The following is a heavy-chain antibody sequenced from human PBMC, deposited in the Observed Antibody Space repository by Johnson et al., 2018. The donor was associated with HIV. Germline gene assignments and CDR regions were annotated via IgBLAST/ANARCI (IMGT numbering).Heavy chain of an antibody. V-gene: IGHV3-33*08. J-gene: IGHJ3*02. CDR3: VRDDYAFHI. Sequence: VQLVESGGGVVQPGRSLRLSCAASGFTFSSYAMHWVRQAPGKGLEWVAFIRYDGSEKYYVDSVKGRFTISRDNAKNSLYLEMKSLRVDDTAVYYCVRDDYAFHIWGQGTMVTVSS. CDR1: GFTFSSYA. CDR2: IRYDGSEK. D-gene: IGHD2-21*02.